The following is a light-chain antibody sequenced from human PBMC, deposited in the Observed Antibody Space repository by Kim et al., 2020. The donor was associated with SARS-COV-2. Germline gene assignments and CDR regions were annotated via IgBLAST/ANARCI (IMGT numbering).Light chain of an antibody. CDR2: RNN. CDR3: AAWDDSLKV. V-gene: IGLV1-47*01. J-gene: IGLJ1*01. CDR1: SSNIGSNY. Sequence: ELTQPPSASGTPGQRVTISCSGSSSNIGSNYVYWYQQLPGTAPKLLIYRNNQRPSGVPDRFSGSKSGTSASLAISGLRSEDEADYYCAAWDDSLKVFGTGTKVTVL.